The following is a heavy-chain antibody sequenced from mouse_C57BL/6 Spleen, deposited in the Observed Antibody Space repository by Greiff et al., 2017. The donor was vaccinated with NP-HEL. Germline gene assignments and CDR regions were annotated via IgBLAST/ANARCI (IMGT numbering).Heavy chain of an antibody. J-gene: IGHJ4*01. CDR3: ARPYSSGYDYYAMDY. Sequence: QVQLQQSGAELARPGASVKLSCKASGYTFTSYGISWVKQRTGQGLEWIGEIYPRSGNTYYNEKFKGKATLTADKSSSTAYMELRSLTSEDSAVYFCARPYSSGYDYYAMDYWGQGTSVTVSS. CDR1: GYTFTSYG. CDR2: IYPRSGNT. V-gene: IGHV1-81*01. D-gene: IGHD3-2*02.